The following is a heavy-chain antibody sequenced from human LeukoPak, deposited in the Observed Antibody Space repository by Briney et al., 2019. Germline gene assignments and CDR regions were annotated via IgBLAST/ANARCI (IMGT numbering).Heavy chain of an antibody. CDR1: GFTFSTFA. V-gene: IGHV3-23*01. J-gene: IGHJ4*02. Sequence: GGSLRLSCAASGFTFSTFAMIWVRQPPGKGLEWVSSIFPSGGEIHYADSVRGRFTISRDNSKSTLSLQMNSLRAEDTAIYYCARSGLNRFDYWGQGTLVTVSS. CDR2: IFPSGGEI. D-gene: IGHD2-15*01. CDR3: ARSGLNRFDY.